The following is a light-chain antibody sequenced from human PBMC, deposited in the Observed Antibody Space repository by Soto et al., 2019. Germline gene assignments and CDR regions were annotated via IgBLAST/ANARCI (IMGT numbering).Light chain of an antibody. CDR3: QQRSN. J-gene: IGKJ5*01. CDR1: QSVSSSY. CDR2: DAS. Sequence: IVLTKSPGTLSLSPGERATLSCRASQSVSSSYLAWYQQKPGQAPRLLIYDASNRATGIPARFSGSGSGTDFTLTISSLEPEDFAVYYCQQRSNFGQGTRLEI. V-gene: IGKV3D-20*02.